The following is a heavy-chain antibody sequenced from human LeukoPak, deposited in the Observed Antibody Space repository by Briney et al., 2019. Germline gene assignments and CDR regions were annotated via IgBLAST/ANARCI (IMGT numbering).Heavy chain of an antibody. V-gene: IGHV1-2*06. CDR3: ARDAGYDIWYNY. CDR2: INPNSGGT. J-gene: IGHJ4*02. Sequence: ASVKVSCKTSGYTFTGYYMHWVRQAPGQGLEWMGRINPNSGGTNYAQKFQGRVTMTRDTSISTAYMELSRLRSDDTAVYYCARDAGYDIWYNYWGQGTLVTVSS. D-gene: IGHD3-9*01. CDR1: GYTFTGYY.